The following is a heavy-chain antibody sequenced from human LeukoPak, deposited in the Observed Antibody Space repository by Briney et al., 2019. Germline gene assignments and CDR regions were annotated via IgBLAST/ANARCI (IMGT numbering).Heavy chain of an antibody. CDR2: IYYSGST. CDR3: VRDSPAGCSHEHFCYYMDV. J-gene: IGHJ6*03. CDR1: GGSISSHY. D-gene: IGHD1-14*01. V-gene: IGHV4-59*11. Sequence: SETLSLTCTVSGGSISSHYWSWIRQPPGKGLEWIGYIYYSGSTNYTPSLKSRVTISVDTSKNQFSLKLSSVTAADTAVYYCVRDSPAGCSHEHFCYYMDVWGKGTTVTVSS.